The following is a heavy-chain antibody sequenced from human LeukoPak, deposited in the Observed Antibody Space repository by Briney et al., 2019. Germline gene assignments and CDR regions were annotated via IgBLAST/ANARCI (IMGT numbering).Heavy chain of an antibody. CDR2: IYHSGST. D-gene: IGHD3-10*01. CDR3: ARGRITMVRGVIDFDY. Sequence: PSETLSLTCTVSGYSISSGYYWGWIRQPPGKGLEWIGSIYHSGSTYYNPSLKSRVTMSVDTSKNQFSLKLSSVTAADTAVYYCARGRITMVRGVIDFDYWGQGTLVTVSS. J-gene: IGHJ4*02. CDR1: GYSISSGYY. V-gene: IGHV4-38-2*02.